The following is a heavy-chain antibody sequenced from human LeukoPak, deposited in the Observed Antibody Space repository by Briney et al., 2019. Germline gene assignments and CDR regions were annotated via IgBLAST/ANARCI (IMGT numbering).Heavy chain of an antibody. Sequence: SCKASGYTFTSYGISWVRQAPGKGLEWVAVISYDGSNKYYADSVKGRFTISRDNSKNTLYLQMNSLRAEDTAVYYCARVIGLVDYFDYWGQGTLVTVSS. J-gene: IGHJ4*02. V-gene: IGHV3-30-3*01. CDR2: ISYDGSNK. CDR3: ARVIGLVDYFDY. CDR1: GYTFTSYG. D-gene: IGHD2/OR15-2a*01.